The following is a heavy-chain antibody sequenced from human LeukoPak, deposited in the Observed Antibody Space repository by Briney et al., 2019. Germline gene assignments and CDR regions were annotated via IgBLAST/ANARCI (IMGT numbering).Heavy chain of an antibody. CDR2: IYHSGST. CDR3: ARYSTGNFGY. Sequence: SETLSLTCAVSGYSISSGYYWGWIRQPPGNGLEWIGSIYHSGSTYYNPSLKSRVTISVDTSKNQFSLKLSSVTAADTAVYYCARYSTGNFGYWGQGTLVTVSS. J-gene: IGHJ4*02. D-gene: IGHD2-15*01. CDR1: GYSISSGYY. V-gene: IGHV4-38-2*01.